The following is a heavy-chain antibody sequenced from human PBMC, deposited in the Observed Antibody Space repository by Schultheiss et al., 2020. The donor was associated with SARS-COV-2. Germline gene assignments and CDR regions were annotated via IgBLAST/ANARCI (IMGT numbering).Heavy chain of an antibody. CDR1: GFTFSDYY. CDR3: ARNYYASGSMDY. V-gene: IGHV4-38-2*01. D-gene: IGHD3-10*01. CDR2: MYYSGST. Sequence: GSLRLSCAASGFTFSDYYMSWIRQAPGKGLEWIGSMYYSGSTYYSPSLKSRVTMSVDTSKNQFPLKLFSVTAADTAVYYCARNYYASGSMDYWGQGTRVTVSS. J-gene: IGHJ4*02.